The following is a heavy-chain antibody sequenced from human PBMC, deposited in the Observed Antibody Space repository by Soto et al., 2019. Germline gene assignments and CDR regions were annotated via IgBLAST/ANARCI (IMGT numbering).Heavy chain of an antibody. CDR1: GYSFTSYW. Sequence: GESLKISCKGSGYSFTSYWISWVRQMPGKGLEWMGRIDPSDSYTNYSPSFQGHVTISANKSISTAYLQWSSLKASDTAMYYCARQNDYGDYAFDIWGQGTMVTVSS. D-gene: IGHD4-17*01. CDR2: IDPSDSYT. V-gene: IGHV5-10-1*01. J-gene: IGHJ3*02. CDR3: ARQNDYGDYAFDI.